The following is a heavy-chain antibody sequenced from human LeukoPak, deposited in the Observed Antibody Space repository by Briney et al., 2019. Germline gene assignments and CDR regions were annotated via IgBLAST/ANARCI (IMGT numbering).Heavy chain of an antibody. Sequence: ASVKVSCKASGYTFTGYYMHWVRQAPGQGLEWMGWINPNSGGTNYAQKFQGRVTMTRDTSISTAYMELSRLRSDDTAVYYCARGAPDIVATIFVRHYYYMDVWGKGTTVTVSS. V-gene: IGHV1-2*02. CDR1: GYTFTGYY. D-gene: IGHD5-12*01. CDR3: ARGAPDIVATIFVRHYYYMDV. J-gene: IGHJ6*03. CDR2: INPNSGGT.